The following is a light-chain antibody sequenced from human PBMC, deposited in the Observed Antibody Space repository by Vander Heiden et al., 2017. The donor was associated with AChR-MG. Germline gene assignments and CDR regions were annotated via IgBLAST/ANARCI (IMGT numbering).Light chain of an antibody. CDR2: GAS. Sequence: EIVLTQSPGTLSLSPGERDTLSCRASQSVSSSYLAWYQQKPGQAPRLLIYGASSRATGIPDRFSGSGSGTDFTLTISRLEPEDFAVYYCQQYGSSSWTFGQGPRWKSN. V-gene: IGKV3-20*01. CDR1: QSVSSSY. J-gene: IGKJ1*01. CDR3: QQYGSSSWT.